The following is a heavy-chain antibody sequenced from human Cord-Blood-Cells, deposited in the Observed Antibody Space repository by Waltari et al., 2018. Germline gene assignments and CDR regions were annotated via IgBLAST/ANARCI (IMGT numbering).Heavy chain of an antibody. Sequence: QVQLQQWGAGLLKPSETLSLTCAVYGGSFSGYYWSWIRQPPGKGLEWIREINHSGSTNYNPSLKSRVTISVDTSKNQFSLKLSSVTAADTAVYYCARVGAYYDFWSGYDYWGQGTLVTVSS. CDR1: GGSFSGYY. CDR3: ARVGAYYDFWSGYDY. V-gene: IGHV4-34*01. CDR2: INHSGST. D-gene: IGHD3-3*01. J-gene: IGHJ4*02.